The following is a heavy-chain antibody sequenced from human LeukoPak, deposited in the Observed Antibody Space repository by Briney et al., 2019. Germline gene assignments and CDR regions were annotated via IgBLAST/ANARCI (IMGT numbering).Heavy chain of an antibody. V-gene: IGHV4-34*01. J-gene: IGHJ6*03. D-gene: IGHD6-13*01. Sequence: SETLSLTCAVYGESFSGYYWSWIRQPPGKGLEWIGEINHSGSTNYNPSLKSRVTISVDTSKSQFSLKLTSVTAADTAVYYCARLDAHSRPSNHYYYMDVWGRGTTVIVSS. CDR1: GESFSGYY. CDR3: ARLDAHSRPSNHYYYMDV. CDR2: INHSGST.